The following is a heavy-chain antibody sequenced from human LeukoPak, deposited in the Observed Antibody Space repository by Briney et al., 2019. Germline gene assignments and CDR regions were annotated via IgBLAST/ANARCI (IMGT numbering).Heavy chain of an antibody. CDR3: ARGKGVVGIWRGLIW. D-gene: IGHD3-22*01. Sequence: GGSLRLSCAASGFTFSSYWMYWVRQAPGKGLAWVARINSDGSSTSYADSVKGRLTISRDNAKNTLSLQMNSLRAEDTAVYYCARGKGVVGIWRGLIWWGQGTLVTVSS. CDR2: INSDGSST. V-gene: IGHV3-74*01. CDR1: GFTFSSYW. J-gene: IGHJ4*02.